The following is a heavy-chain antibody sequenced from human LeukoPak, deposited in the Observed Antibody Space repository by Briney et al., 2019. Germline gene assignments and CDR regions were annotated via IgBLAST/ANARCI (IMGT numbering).Heavy chain of an antibody. V-gene: IGHV3-30-3*01. Sequence: PGRSLRLSCAASGFTFSSYAMHWVRQAPGKGLEWVAVISYDGSNKYYADSVKGRFTISRDNSKNTLYLQMNSLRAEDTAVYYCARDLDGAVAFDIWGQGTMVTVSS. D-gene: IGHD1-1*01. CDR1: GFTFSSYA. CDR3: ARDLDGAVAFDI. J-gene: IGHJ3*02. CDR2: ISYDGSNK.